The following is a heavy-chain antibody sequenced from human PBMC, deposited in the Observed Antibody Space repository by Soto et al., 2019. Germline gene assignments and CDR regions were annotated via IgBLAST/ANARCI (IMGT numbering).Heavy chain of an antibody. Sequence: QVQLQESGPGLVKASETLSLTCAVSGDSISSGAWWSWVRQSPGKGLQWIGEIYHSGNTRNNPSLKSRVTMSVDKSNIQFSLNLMSVTAADTATYYCARDSRTGCSSTDCYMSWGRGILVTGSS. CDR2: IYHSGNT. J-gene: IGHJ5*02. CDR1: GDSISSGAW. D-gene: IGHD2-2*01. CDR3: ARDSRTGCSSTDCYMS. V-gene: IGHV4-4*02.